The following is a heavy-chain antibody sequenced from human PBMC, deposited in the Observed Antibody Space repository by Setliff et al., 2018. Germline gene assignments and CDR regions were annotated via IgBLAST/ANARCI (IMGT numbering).Heavy chain of an antibody. J-gene: IGHJ4*02. V-gene: IGHV3-48*04. CDR2: ISSSSSTI. CDR3: ARGSTVDFDY. D-gene: IGHD2-2*01. CDR1: GFTFSSYS. Sequence: HPGGSLRLSCAASGFTFSSYSMNWVRQAPGKGLEWVSYISSSSSTIYYADSVKGRFTISRDNAKNSLYLQMNSLRAEDTAVYYCARGSTVDFDYWGQGTLVTVSS.